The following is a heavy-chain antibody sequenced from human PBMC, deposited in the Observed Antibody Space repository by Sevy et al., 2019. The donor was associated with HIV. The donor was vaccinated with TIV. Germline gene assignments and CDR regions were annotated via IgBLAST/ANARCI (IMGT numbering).Heavy chain of an antibody. CDR3: ARDPEGIRRVGYYCYGMDV. D-gene: IGHD6-13*01. CDR2: ISSSSSYI. Sequence: GGSLRLSCAASGFTFSSYSMNWVRQAPGKGLEWVSSISSSSSYIYYADSVKGRFTISRDNAKNSLYLQMNSLRAEDTAVYYCARDPEGIRRVGYYCYGMDVWGQGTTVTVSS. J-gene: IGHJ6*02. CDR1: GFTFSSYS. V-gene: IGHV3-21*01.